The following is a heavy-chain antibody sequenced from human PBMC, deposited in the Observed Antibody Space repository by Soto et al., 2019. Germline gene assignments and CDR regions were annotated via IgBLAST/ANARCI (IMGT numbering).Heavy chain of an antibody. CDR3: ARDGSYGEDAFDI. CDR1: GYTFTGYY. J-gene: IGHJ3*02. V-gene: IGHV1-2*02. CDR2: INPNSGGT. D-gene: IGHD2-15*01. Sequence: ASVKVSCKASGYTFTGYYMHWVRQAPGQGLEWMGWINPNSGGTNYAQKFQGRVTMTRDTSIGTAYMELSRLRSDDTAVYYCARDGSYGEDAFDIWGQGTMVTVS.